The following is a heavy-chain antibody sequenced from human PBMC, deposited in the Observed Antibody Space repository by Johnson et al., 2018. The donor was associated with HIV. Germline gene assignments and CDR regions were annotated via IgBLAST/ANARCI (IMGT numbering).Heavy chain of an antibody. CDR2: ISGTGGST. V-gene: IGHV3-23*04. D-gene: IGHD2-15*01. CDR1: GFPFTNYG. Sequence: PLVESGGGLVQPGGSRRLSCAASGFPFTNYGMSWVRQAPGKGLEWVSGISGTGGSTYYADSVKGRFTISRDNYKNTLYLQMNSLRAEDTAVYYCAKEDCSGVVCSDDVFNIWGQGTMVTLSS. J-gene: IGHJ3*02. CDR3: AKEDCSGVVCSDDVFNI.